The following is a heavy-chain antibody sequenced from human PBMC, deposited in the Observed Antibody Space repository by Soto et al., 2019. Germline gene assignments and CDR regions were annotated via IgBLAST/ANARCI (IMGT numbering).Heavy chain of an antibody. CDR2: IYPSDSDT. V-gene: IGHV5-51*01. D-gene: IGHD3-3*01. CDR3: ARGGVSTRTFDY. CDR1: GYNFAGYW. Sequence: PGESLKISCQGSGYNFAGYWIAWVRQMPGKGLELMGIIYPSDSDTRYRPSFQGQVTISADKSVGSAYLQWSSLRASDTAMYYCARGGVSTRTFDYWGQGTPVTVSS. J-gene: IGHJ4*02.